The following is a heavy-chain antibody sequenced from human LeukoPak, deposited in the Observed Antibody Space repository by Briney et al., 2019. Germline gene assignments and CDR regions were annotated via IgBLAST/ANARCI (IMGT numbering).Heavy chain of an antibody. Sequence: PGGSLRLSCAASGFTFDDYTMNWVRQVPGKGLEWVSSISSRNTYIYYADSVKGRFTISRDNAKSSLNLQMDSLRAEDTAVYYCATDSSGWYYFDYWGQGTLVTVSS. V-gene: IGHV3-21*01. CDR2: ISSRNTYI. J-gene: IGHJ4*02. D-gene: IGHD6-19*01. CDR1: GFTFDDYT. CDR3: ATDSSGWYYFDY.